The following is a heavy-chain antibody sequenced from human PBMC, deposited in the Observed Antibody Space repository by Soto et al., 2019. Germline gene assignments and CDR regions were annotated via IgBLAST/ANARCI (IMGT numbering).Heavy chain of an antibody. CDR3: ARDGRSRNCCAP. V-gene: IGHV1-3*01. CDR1: GYTFTSYA. Sequence: WASVKVSCKASGYTFTSYAMHWVRQAPGQRLEWMGWINAGNGNTKYSQKFQGRVTITRDTSASTAYMELSSLRSEDTAVYYCARDGRSRNCCAPWAQGTLVTVSS. D-gene: IGHD1-26*01. J-gene: IGHJ5*02. CDR2: INAGNGNT.